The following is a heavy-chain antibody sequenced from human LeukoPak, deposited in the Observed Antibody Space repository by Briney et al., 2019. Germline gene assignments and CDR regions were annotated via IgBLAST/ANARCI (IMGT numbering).Heavy chain of an antibody. CDR2: INPNSGGT. CDR1: GYTFTGYY. V-gene: IGHV1-2*02. D-gene: IGHD3-3*01. CDR3: ARVTFWSGYPLDY. J-gene: IGHJ4*02. Sequence: ASVKVSCKASGYTFTGYYMHWVRQAPGQGLEWMGWINPNSGGTNYAQKFQGRVTMTRDTSISTAYMELSRLRSDDTAVYYCARVTFWSGYPLDYWGQGTLVTVSS.